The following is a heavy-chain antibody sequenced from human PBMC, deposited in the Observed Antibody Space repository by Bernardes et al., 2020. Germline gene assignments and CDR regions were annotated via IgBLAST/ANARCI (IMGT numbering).Heavy chain of an antibody. Sequence: ASVKVSCKASGYTFASFGITWVRQAPGQGLEWMGRISANNGNANYAQKFQGRVTMTTDMSTTTAYMELRSLRSDDTAVYYCARVHDYYDSSSYGRGWFDPWGQGTLVTVSS. D-gene: IGHD3-22*01. CDR1: GYTFASFG. V-gene: IGHV1-18*01. CDR3: ARVHDYYDSSSYGRGWFDP. CDR2: ISANNGNA. J-gene: IGHJ5*02.